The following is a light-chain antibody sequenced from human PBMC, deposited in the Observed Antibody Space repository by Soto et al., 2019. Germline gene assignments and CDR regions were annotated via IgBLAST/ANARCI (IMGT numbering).Light chain of an antibody. CDR1: QGINND. J-gene: IGKJ1*01. CDR3: QQCHRYLT. CDR2: GAS. Sequence: AIQVTHSPPSLSASVGDIVTITCRASQGINNDLAWYQQKPGKAPKLLISGASSLQSGVPSRFSGSASGTEFTLTISSLQPDDIATYYCQQCHRYLTFGQGTKVDIK. V-gene: IGKV1-13*02.